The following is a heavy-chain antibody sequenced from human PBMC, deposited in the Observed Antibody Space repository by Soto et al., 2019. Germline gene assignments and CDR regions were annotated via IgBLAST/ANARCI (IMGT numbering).Heavy chain of an antibody. CDR3: ARDTGSGLRVEPGIFEY. CDR1: GYAFTSYT. CDR2: INADNGDS. D-gene: IGHD1-26*01. J-gene: IGHJ4*02. V-gene: IGHV1-3*01. Sequence: QVQLVQSGAEVKKPGASVKVSCNPSGYAFTSYTMHWVRQAPGQGLEWMGWINADNGDSKYSQKFQGRVTITRDTSASIAYMERSSLRSEDTAVYYCARDTGSGLRVEPGIFEYWGQGTLVTVSS.